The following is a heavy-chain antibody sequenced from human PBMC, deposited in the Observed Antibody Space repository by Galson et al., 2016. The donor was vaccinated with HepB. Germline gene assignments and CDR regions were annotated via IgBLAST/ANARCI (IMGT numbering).Heavy chain of an antibody. Sequence: SVKVSCKATAYNSATFGITWVRQAPGQGLEWMGWVSAHHGHTSFAQKFQDRVTMTTDTSTSTAYMELRSLRSDDKAIYYCAAAQVLDFWFGYSYYWGQGTLVTVSS. CDR2: VSAHHGHT. J-gene: IGHJ4*02. D-gene: IGHD3-3*01. V-gene: IGHV1-18*01. CDR1: AYNSATFG. CDR3: AAAQVLDFWFGYSYY.